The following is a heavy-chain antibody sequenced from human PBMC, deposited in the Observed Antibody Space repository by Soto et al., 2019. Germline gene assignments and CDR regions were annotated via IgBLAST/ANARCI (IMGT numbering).Heavy chain of an antibody. Sequence: FLTCTVAGDSIASTSYYWGWIRQPSGKGLGWIGCIHYSGSTYYNPSLRSRVTSSVDTSKNQFSLKVSSVTAADTAVYYCARRRFRSAWPSYFEYWEGRPLIAASS. CDR1: GDSIASTSYY. D-gene: IGHD6-25*01. V-gene: IGHV4-39*01. J-gene: IGHJ4*02. CDR2: IHYSGST. CDR3: ARRRFRSAWPSYFEY.